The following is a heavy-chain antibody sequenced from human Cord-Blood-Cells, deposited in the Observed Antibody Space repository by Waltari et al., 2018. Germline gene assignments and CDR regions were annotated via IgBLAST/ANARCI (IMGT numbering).Heavy chain of an antibody. CDR3: TTEGFPSRGKSTYYYYYYMD. D-gene: IGHD1-26*01. V-gene: IGHV3-15*01. J-gene: IGHJ6*03. Sequence: EVQLLEYGGVLIKPGGPLRPSCAASGFTFSNGWVRWVRHAPGKGLEWVGRIKSKTDGGTTDYAAPVKGRFTISRDDSKNTLYLQMNSLKTEDTAVYYCTTEGFPSRGKSTYYYYYYMD. CDR1: GFTFSNGW. CDR2: IKSKTDGGTT.